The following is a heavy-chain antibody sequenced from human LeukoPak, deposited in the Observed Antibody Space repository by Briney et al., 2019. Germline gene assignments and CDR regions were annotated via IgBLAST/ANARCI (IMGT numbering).Heavy chain of an antibody. CDR2: IYTSGGT. Sequence: SQTLSLTCTVSGGSISSGSYYWSWIRQPAGKGLEWIGHIYTSGGTNYNPSLNSRVTMSVDTSKNQVSLKLTSVTAADTAVYFCARGSGWYLYWGQGTLVTVSS. CDR1: GGSISSGSYY. V-gene: IGHV4-61*09. D-gene: IGHD6-19*01. CDR3: ARGSGWYLY. J-gene: IGHJ4*02.